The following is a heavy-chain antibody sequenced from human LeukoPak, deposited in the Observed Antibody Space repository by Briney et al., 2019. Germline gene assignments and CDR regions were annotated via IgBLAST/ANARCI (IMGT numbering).Heavy chain of an antibody. CDR3: ARSTGSTMFIDY. J-gene: IGHJ4*02. CDR1: GYSISSGYY. Sequence: SETLSLTCAVSGYSISSGYYWGWIRQPPGKGLEWIASLYHSGTTYYNPSLKSRVTISLDTSKNQFSLKLNSVTAADTAVYYCARSTGSTMFIDYWGQGTLVTVSS. CDR2: LYHSGTT. D-gene: IGHD3-10*02. V-gene: IGHV4-38-2*01.